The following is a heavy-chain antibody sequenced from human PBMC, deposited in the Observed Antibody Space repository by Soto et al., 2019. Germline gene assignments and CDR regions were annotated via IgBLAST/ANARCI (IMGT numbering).Heavy chain of an antibody. CDR1: GFTFSSYG. V-gene: IGHV3-33*01. Sequence: GGSLRLSCAASGFTFSSYGMHWVRQAPGKGLEWVAVIWYDGSNKYYADSVKGRFTISRDNSKNTLYLQMNSLRAEDTAVYYCARDEGSWSYYYYGMDVWGQGTTVTVSS. J-gene: IGHJ6*02. CDR3: ARDEGSWSYYYYGMDV. CDR2: IWYDGSNK. D-gene: IGHD6-13*01.